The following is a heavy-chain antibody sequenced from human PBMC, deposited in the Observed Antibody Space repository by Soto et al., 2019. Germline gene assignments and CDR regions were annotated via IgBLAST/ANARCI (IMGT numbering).Heavy chain of an antibody. CDR1: GGSISSGDYH. J-gene: IGHJ4*02. D-gene: IGHD2-15*01. Sequence: QVQLQESGPGLVKPSQTLSLICTVSGGSISSGDYHWSWIRQLPGGGLEWIGYISYSGSTYYNPSLGSRINISVDTSNNHFSLELSSVTAADTAMYYCARFQSATSFNYWGQGTLVTVSA. CDR3: ARFQSATSFNY. CDR2: ISYSGST. V-gene: IGHV4-31*03.